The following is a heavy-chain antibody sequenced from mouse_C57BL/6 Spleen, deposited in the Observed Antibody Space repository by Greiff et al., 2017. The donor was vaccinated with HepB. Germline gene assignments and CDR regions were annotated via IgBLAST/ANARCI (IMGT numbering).Heavy chain of an antibody. CDR2: IYPGSGST. V-gene: IGHV1-55*01. CDR1: GYTFTSYW. Sequence: QVQLQQPGAELVKPGASVKMSCKASGYTFTSYWITWVKQRPGQGLEWIGDIYPGSGSTNYNEKFKSKATLTVDTSSSIAYMQLSSLTSEDSAVYYCARSDYGSSYDWYFDVWGTGTTVTVSS. J-gene: IGHJ1*03. D-gene: IGHD1-1*01. CDR3: ARSDYGSSYDWYFDV.